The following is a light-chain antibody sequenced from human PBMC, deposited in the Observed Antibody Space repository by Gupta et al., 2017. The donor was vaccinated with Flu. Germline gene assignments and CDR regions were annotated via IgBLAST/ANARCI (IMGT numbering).Light chain of an antibody. V-gene: IGKV1-9*01. J-gene: IGKJ4*01. CDR3: QQLNDYPLT. Sequence: DIQLTQSPSFLSASIGDRVTITCRASQGVGTYLAWYQREPGKAPKVLVYAASTLQSGVPSRFSGSGSGTEFTLTISSLQPEDFATYYCQQLNDYPLTFGGGTKVEIK. CDR2: AAS. CDR1: QGVGTY.